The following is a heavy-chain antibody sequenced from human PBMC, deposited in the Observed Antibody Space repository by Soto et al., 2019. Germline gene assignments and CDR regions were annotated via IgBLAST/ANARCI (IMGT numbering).Heavy chain of an antibody. CDR1: GGSVSSGSYY. CDR2: IYYSGST. CDR3: ARLFGYCSGGSCYSWFDP. V-gene: IGHV4-61*01. D-gene: IGHD2-15*01. Sequence: PSETLSLTCTVSGGSVSSGSYYWSWIRQPPGKGLEWIGYIYYSGSTNYNPSLKSRVTISVDTSKNQFSLKLCSVTAADTAVYYCARLFGYCSGGSCYSWFDPWGQGTLVTVSS. J-gene: IGHJ5*02.